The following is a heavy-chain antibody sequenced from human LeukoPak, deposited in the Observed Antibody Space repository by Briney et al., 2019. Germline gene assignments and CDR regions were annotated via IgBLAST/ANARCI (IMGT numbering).Heavy chain of an antibody. Sequence: SVKVSCKASGGTFSSYAISWVRQAPGQGLEWMGRIIPILGIANYAQKFQGRVTITADKPTSTAYMELSSLRSEDTAVYYCARVDYGDYYFDYWGQGTLVTVSS. CDR3: ARVDYGDYYFDY. D-gene: IGHD4-17*01. V-gene: IGHV1-69*04. J-gene: IGHJ4*02. CDR1: GGTFSSYA. CDR2: IIPILGIA.